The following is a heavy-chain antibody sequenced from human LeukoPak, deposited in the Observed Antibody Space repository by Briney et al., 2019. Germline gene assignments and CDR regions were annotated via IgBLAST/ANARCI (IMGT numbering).Heavy chain of an antibody. D-gene: IGHD3-3*01. CDR2: IDNDGHGI. CDR3: ATGGEWVPSFGVVTHIDV. J-gene: IGHJ6*03. Sequence: PGGSLRLSCAASGFTFSGYWMHWVRQGPEKGLELVSRIDNDGHGILYADSVKGRFTTSRDNAKNTLYLQMNSLRFEDTAVYYCATGGEWVPSFGVVTHIDVWGKGTTVTVSS. CDR1: GFTFSGYW. V-gene: IGHV3-74*03.